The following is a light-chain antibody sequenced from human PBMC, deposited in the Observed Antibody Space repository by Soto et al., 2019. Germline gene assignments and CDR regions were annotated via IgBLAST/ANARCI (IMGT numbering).Light chain of an antibody. CDR3: CSYTSTNTRV. CDR2: EVA. V-gene: IGLV2-14*01. J-gene: IGLJ1*01. Sequence: QSALTQPVSVSGSPGQSITISCTGTSSDIGAYNQVSWYQQLPGKAPRLLIYEVAIRPSGVSNRFSGSKSGNMASLTISGVQADDEADYYCCSYTSTNTRVFGTGTKLTVL. CDR1: SSDIGAYNQ.